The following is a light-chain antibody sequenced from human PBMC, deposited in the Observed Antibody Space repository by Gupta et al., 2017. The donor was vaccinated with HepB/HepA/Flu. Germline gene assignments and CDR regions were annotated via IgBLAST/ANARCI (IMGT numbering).Light chain of an antibody. V-gene: IGKV1-27*01. CDR2: AAP. J-gene: IGKJ3*01. CDR1: HDIGTY. Sequence: DIQMTQSPSSLSASVGDRVTITCRASHDIGTYLAWYQQKPGKVTKVLIFAAPTLQSGVPSRFSGSGSGTDFTLTIINLQPDDLATYYCQNYNSVPFTFGPGTTVDLK. CDR3: QNYNSVPFT.